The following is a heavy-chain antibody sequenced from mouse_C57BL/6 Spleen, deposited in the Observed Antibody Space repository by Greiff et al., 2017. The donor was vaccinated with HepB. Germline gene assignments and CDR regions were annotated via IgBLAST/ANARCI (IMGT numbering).Heavy chain of an antibody. J-gene: IGHJ2*01. CDR2: IYPRDGST. D-gene: IGHD1-1*01. CDR3: ARGVTTVYYFDY. Sequence: VQLQQSDAELVKPGASVKISCKVSGYTFTDHTIHWMKQRPEQGLAWIGYIYPRDGSTKYIEKFKGKATLTADKSSSTAYMQLNSLTSADSAVYFCARGVTTVYYFDYLCQGTTLSVSS. V-gene: IGHV1-78*01. CDR1: GYTFTDHT.